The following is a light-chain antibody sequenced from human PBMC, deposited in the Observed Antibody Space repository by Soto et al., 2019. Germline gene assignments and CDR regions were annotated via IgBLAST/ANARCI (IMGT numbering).Light chain of an antibody. V-gene: IGLV2-14*01. CDR2: DVS. J-gene: IGLJ1*01. CDR3: CSYTSSSTYV. Sequence: QSALTQPASVSGSPGQSITISCTGTSSDVGGYNYVSWYQQHPGKAPKLMISDVSNRPSGVSNRFSGSKSGNTASLPISGLQAEDEADYYCCSYTSSSTYVFGTGTKLTVL. CDR1: SSDVGGYNY.